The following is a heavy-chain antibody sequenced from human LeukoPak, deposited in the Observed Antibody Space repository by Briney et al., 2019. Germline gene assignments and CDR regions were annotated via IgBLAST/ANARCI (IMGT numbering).Heavy chain of an antibody. CDR3: AREKPDYGDGILD. D-gene: IGHD4-17*01. V-gene: IGHV4-61*08. J-gene: IGHJ4*02. CDR2: IYHSGST. CDR1: GGSISSGGYY. Sequence: ASETLSLTCTVSGGSISSGGYYWSWIRQPPGKGLEWIGYIYHSGSTYYNPSLKSRVTISVDTSKNQFSLKLSSVTAADTAVYYCAREKPDYGDGILDWGQGTLVTVSS.